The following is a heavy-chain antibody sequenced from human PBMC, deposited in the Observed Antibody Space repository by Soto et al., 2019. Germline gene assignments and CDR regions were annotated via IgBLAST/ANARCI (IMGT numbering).Heavy chain of an antibody. CDR1: GFTFSSYD. CDR3: ARGPQSHYYYYMDV. V-gene: IGHV3-13*01. J-gene: IGHJ6*03. Sequence: EVQLVESGGGLVQPGGSLRLSCAASGFTFSSYDMHWVRQATGKGLEWVSAIGTAGDTYYPGSVKGRFTISRENAKNSLYLQMNSLRAGDTAVYYCARGPQSHYYYYMDVWGKGTTVTVSS. CDR2: IGTAGDT.